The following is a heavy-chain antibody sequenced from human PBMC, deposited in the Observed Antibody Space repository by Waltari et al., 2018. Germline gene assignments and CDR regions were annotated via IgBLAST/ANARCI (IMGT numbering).Heavy chain of an antibody. CDR1: GFTFSSYA. CDR2: IYSGGSST. J-gene: IGHJ4*02. D-gene: IGHD1-26*01. V-gene: IGHV3-23*03. CDR3: AKDQAGIVGGCDY. Sequence: EVQLLESGGGLVQPGGSLRLSCAASGFTFSSYAMSWVRQAPGKGLEWVSVIYSGGSSTYYADSVKGRFTISRDNSKNTLYLQMNSLRAEDTAVYYCAKDQAGIVGGCDYWGQGTLVTVSS.